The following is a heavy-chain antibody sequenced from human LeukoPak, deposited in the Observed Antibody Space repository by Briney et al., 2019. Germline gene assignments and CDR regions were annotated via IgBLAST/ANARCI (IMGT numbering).Heavy chain of an antibody. CDR3: ARASGSFDY. CDR1: GFTVSSNY. Sequence: GGSLRLSCAASGFTVSSNYMSWVRQAPGKGLEWVAVIWSDGSNKYYADSVKGRFTISRDNSKDTLYLQLNSLRAEDTAVYYCARASGSFDYWGQGTLVSVSS. V-gene: IGHV3-33*08. J-gene: IGHJ4*02. D-gene: IGHD1-26*01. CDR2: IWSDGSNK.